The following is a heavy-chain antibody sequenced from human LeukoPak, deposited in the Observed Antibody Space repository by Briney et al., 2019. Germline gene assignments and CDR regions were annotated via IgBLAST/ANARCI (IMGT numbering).Heavy chain of an antibody. Sequence: SQTLSLTCAISGDSVSSDSVTWNWIRPSPSRGLEWLGRTYYRSKWYNDYAPSEKTRISINPDTSKHQFSLHLNSVIPGDTAVYYCARERGYGIVGTWGQGTLVTVSS. CDR3: ARERGYGIVGT. CDR1: GDSVSSDSVT. CDR2: TYYRSKWYN. V-gene: IGHV6-1*01. J-gene: IGHJ5*02. D-gene: IGHD5-12*01.